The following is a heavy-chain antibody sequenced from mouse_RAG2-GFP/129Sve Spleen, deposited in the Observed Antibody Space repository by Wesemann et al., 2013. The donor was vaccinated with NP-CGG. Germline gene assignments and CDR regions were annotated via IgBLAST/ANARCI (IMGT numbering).Heavy chain of an antibody. CDR2: ISSGGSYT. J-gene: IGHJ2*01. CDR3: ARHGSSYFDY. Sequence: LEWVATISSGGSYTYYPDSVKGRFTISRDNAKNTLYLQMSSLKSEDTAMYYCARHGSSYFDYWGQGTTLTVSS. D-gene: IGHD1-1*01. V-gene: IGHV5-6*01.